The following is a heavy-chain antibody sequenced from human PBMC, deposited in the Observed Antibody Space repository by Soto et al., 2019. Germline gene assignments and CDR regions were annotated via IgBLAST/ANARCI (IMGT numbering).Heavy chain of an antibody. CDR3: ARHLLSIAAALVS. D-gene: IGHD6-13*01. V-gene: IGHV4-39*01. J-gene: IGHJ5*02. Sequence: QLQLQESGPGLVKPSETLSLTCTVSGGSISSSRYYWGWIRQPPGKGLEWIGSIYYSGSTYYNPSLKSRVTISVDTSKNQFSLKLSSVTAADTAVYYCARHLLSIAAALVSWGQGTLVTVSS. CDR1: GGSISSSRYY. CDR2: IYYSGST.